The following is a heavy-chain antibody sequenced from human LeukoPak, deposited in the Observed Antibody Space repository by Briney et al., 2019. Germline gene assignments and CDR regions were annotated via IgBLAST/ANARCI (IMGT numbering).Heavy chain of an antibody. D-gene: IGHD6-19*01. CDR1: GFTFSSYA. V-gene: IGHV3-23*01. J-gene: IGHJ4*02. Sequence: GSLRLSCAAPGFTFSSYAMSWVRQAPGKGLEWVSAFSGSGGNTYYADSVRGRFTISRDNSKNTLYLQMNSLRAEDTAVYYCVCGWNFDYWGQGALVTVSS. CDR3: VCGWNFDY. CDR2: FSGSGGNT.